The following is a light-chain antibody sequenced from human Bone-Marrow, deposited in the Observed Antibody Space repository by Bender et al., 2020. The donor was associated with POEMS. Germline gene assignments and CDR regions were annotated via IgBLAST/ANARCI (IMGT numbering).Light chain of an antibody. J-gene: IGLJ1*01. CDR1: NIGSQS. CDR3: QVWDSSSGLVV. V-gene: IGLV3-21*02. Sequence: SYVLTQPPSVSVAPGQTARISCGGNNIGSQSVHWYQQKPGQAPVLVVYDDDERPSEIPERFSGSKSANTATLTIHRVEAGDEADFYCQVWDSSSGLVVFGTGTKVTVL. CDR2: DDD.